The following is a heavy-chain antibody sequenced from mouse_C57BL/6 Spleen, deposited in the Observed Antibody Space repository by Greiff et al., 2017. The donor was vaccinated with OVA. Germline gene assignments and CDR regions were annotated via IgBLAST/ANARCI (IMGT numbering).Heavy chain of an antibody. Sequence: EVQVVESGGGLVQPGGSLSLSCAASGFTFTDYYMSWVRQPPGKALEWLGFIRNKANGYTTEYSASVKGRFTISRDNSQSILYLQMNALRAEDSATYDCARYIGGWDDYWGQGTTLTVSS. CDR1: GFTFTDYY. J-gene: IGHJ2*01. D-gene: IGHD4-1*01. CDR3: ARYIGGWDDY. V-gene: IGHV7-3*01. CDR2: IRNKANGYTT.